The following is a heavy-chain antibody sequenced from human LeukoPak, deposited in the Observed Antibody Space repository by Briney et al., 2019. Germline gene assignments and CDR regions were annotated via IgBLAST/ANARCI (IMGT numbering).Heavy chain of an antibody. CDR1: GYTFTSYA. J-gene: IGHJ3*02. CDR3: APSKADDAFDI. Sequence: ASVKVSCKASGYTFTSYAMNWVRQASGQGLEWMGWINTNTGNPTYAQGFTGRFVFSLDTSVSTAYLQISSLKAEDTAVYYCAPSKADDAFDIWGQGTMVTVSS. V-gene: IGHV7-4-1*02. CDR2: INTNTGNP.